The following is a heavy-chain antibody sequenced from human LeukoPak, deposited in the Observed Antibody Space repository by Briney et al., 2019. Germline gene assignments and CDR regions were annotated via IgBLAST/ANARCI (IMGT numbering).Heavy chain of an antibody. Sequence: KPSETLSLTCTVSGVSVSSYYWTWIRQPPGKGLEWIGNSYFSGSTKYNPSLKSRVTLSLDTSRNQFSLQLSSVTAADTAVYYCARLGCSSASCYPGNWGQGTLVTVSS. D-gene: IGHD2-2*01. CDR3: ARLGCSSASCYPGN. CDR1: GVSVSSYY. CDR2: SYFSGST. J-gene: IGHJ4*02. V-gene: IGHV4-59*02.